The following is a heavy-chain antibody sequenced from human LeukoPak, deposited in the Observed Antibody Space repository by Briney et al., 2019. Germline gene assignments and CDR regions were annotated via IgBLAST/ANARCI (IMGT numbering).Heavy chain of an antibody. J-gene: IGHJ3*02. Sequence: GASVKVSCKASGYTFTGYYMHWVRQAPGQGLEWMGWINPNSGGTNYAQKFQGRVTMTRDRSISTAYMDLSGLRSDDTAVYYCARDGIYTTSYDAFDIWGQGTMVTVSS. D-gene: IGHD3-16*01. CDR2: INPNSGGT. CDR3: ARDGIYTTSYDAFDI. V-gene: IGHV1-2*02. CDR1: GYTFTGYY.